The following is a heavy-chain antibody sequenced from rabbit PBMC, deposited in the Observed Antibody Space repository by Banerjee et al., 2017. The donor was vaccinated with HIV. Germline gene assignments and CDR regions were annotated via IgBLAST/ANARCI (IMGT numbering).Heavy chain of an antibody. V-gene: IGHV1S45*01. Sequence: QEQLVESGGGLVQPDESLTLSCKASGFDFSSYYMSWVRQAPGKGLEWIACISGGSSGSAYYASWAKGRFTISKTSLTTVTLQMTSLTAADTATYFCARVAGSSYYWGPGTLVTVS. J-gene: IGHJ6*01. CDR3: ARVAGSSYY. CDR2: ISGGSSGSA. CDR1: GFDFSSYYM. D-gene: IGHD8-1*01.